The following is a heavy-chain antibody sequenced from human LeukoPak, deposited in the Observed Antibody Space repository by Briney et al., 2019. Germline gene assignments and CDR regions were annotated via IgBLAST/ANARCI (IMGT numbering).Heavy chain of an antibody. D-gene: IGHD2-2*01. CDR1: GFTFSDYY. Sequence: PGGSLRLSCAASGFTFSDYYMSWIRQAPGKGLEWVSYISSSGSTIYYADSVKGRFTISRDNAKNSLYLQMNSLRAEDTAVYYCARVYCSSTSCYAEYYFDYWGQGTLVTVSS. CDR2: ISSSGSTI. V-gene: IGHV3-11*01. J-gene: IGHJ4*02. CDR3: ARVYCSSTSCYAEYYFDY.